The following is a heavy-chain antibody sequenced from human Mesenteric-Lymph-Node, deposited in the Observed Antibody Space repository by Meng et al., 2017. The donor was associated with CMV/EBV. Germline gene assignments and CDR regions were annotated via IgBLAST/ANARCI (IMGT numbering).Heavy chain of an antibody. Sequence: GGSLRLSCAASGFTFSRYAMIWVRQAPGKGLEWVSYISSSGSTIYYADSVKGRFTISRDNAKKSLYLQMNGLRADDTALYYCARSRAAADVDLWGRGTLVTVSS. V-gene: IGHV3-48*03. CDR1: GFTFSRYA. CDR3: ARSRAAADVDL. D-gene: IGHD6-13*01. CDR2: ISSSGSTI. J-gene: IGHJ5*02.